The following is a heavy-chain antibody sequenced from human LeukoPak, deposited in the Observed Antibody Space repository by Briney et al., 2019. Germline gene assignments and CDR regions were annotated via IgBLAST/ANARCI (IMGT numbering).Heavy chain of an antibody. CDR1: GFTFDDYG. CDR2: INWNGGST. V-gene: IGHV3-20*04. D-gene: IGHD1-26*01. CDR3: AREGIVGANIEYYFDY. Sequence: GGSLRLSCAASGFTFDDYGMSWVRHAPGKGLEWVSGINWNGGSTGYADSVKGRFTISRDNAKNSLYLQMNSLRAEDTALYYCAREGIVGANIEYYFDYWGQGTLVTVSS. J-gene: IGHJ4*02.